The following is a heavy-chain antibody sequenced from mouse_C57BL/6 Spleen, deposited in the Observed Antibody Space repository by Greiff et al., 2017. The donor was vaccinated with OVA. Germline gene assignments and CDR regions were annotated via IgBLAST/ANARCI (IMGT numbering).Heavy chain of an antibody. J-gene: IGHJ2*01. CDR3: ARTGTPYYFDY. Sequence: VQLQQPGAELVKPGASVKLSCKASGYTFTSYWMHWVKQRPGQGLEWIGMIHPTSGSTNYNEKFKSKATLTVDKSSSTAYMQLSSLTSEDSAVYYCARTGTPYYFDYWGQGTTLTVSS. D-gene: IGHD4-1*01. CDR1: GYTFTSYW. CDR2: IHPTSGST. V-gene: IGHV1-64*01.